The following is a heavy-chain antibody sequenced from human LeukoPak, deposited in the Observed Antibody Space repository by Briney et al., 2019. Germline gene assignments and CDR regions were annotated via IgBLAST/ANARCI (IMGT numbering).Heavy chain of an antibody. D-gene: IGHD5-12*01. V-gene: IGHV3-23*01. J-gene: IGHJ5*02. Sequence: GGSLRLSCAASGFTFSNYAMSWVRRAPGKGLEWVSSISGSGGNTYYAQSVKGRFSISRDNSKNTLNLQMDSLRADDTALYFCAKDPWNTSVANTNGWFDPCCQGTLVTVSS. CDR1: GFTFSNYA. CDR3: AKDPWNTSVANTNGWFDP. CDR2: ISGSGGNT.